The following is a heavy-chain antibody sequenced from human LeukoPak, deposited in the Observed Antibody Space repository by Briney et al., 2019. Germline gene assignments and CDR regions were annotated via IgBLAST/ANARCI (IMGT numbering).Heavy chain of an antibody. CDR3: ASLTPSRSSYIDY. CDR1: GYTLTEFS. J-gene: IGHJ4*02. Sequence: VASVKVSCQVSGYTLTEFSMRWVRQGPGERPERRGDFDAEVVETIYAQKFQGRVNMTEDTTTDTASMELSSLRAEDTAVYYCASLTPSRSSYIDYWGQGTLVTVSS. D-gene: IGHD6-6*01. V-gene: IGHV1-24*01. CDR2: FDAEVVET.